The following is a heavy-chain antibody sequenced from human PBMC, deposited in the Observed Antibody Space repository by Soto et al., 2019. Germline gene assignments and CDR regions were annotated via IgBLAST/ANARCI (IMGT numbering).Heavy chain of an antibody. J-gene: IGHJ5*02. D-gene: IGHD3-3*01. V-gene: IGHV1-46*01. Sequence: GASVKVSCKASGYTFTSYYMQWLRQANGQGLEWMGIINPSGGSTSYAQKFQGRVTMTRDTSTSTVYMELSSLRSEDTAVYYCARDTAHLYYDFWSGYPTNNWFDPWGQGTLVTVSS. CDR1: GYTFTSYY. CDR3: ARDTAHLYYDFWSGYPTNNWFDP. CDR2: INPSGGST.